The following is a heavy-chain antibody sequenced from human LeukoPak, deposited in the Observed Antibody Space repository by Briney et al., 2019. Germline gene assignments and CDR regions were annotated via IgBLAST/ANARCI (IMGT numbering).Heavy chain of an antibody. CDR1: GGSISSYC. V-gene: IGHV4-4*07. J-gene: IGHJ5*02. D-gene: IGHD6-19*01. Sequence: PSETLSLTCTVSGGSISSYCWSWIWQPAGKGLEWIGRIYTSGSTNYNPSLKSRVTMSVDTSKNQFSLKLSSVTAADTAVYYCARHFAVAGWANWFDPWGQGTLVTVSS. CDR3: ARHFAVAGWANWFDP. CDR2: IYTSGST.